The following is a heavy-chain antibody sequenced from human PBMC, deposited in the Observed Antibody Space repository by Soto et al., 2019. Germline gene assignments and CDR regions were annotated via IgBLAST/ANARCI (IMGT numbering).Heavy chain of an antibody. Sequence: ASVKVSCKASGYTFTSYGISWVRQAPGQGLEWMGWISAYNGNTNYAQKLQGRVTMTTDTSTSTAYMELRSLRSDDTAVYYCARERIAAAGTSIYYYYGMDVWGQGTTVIVSS. V-gene: IGHV1-18*01. D-gene: IGHD6-13*01. J-gene: IGHJ6*02. CDR1: GYTFTSYG. CDR3: ARERIAAAGTSIYYYYGMDV. CDR2: ISAYNGNT.